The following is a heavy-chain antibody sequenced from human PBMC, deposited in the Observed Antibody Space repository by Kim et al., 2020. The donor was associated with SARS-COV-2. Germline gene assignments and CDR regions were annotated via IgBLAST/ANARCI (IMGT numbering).Heavy chain of an antibody. D-gene: IGHD2-15*01. V-gene: IGHV3-20*01. CDR1: GFTFDDYG. CDR3: ARAGEGTVVVVAALYHDAFDI. CDR2: INWNGGST. Sequence: GGSLRLSCAASGFTFDDYGMSWVRQAPGKGLEWVSGINWNGGSTGYADSVKGRFTISRDNAKNSLYLQMNSLRAEDTALYHCARAGEGTVVVVAALYHDAFDIWGQGTMVTVSS. J-gene: IGHJ3*02.